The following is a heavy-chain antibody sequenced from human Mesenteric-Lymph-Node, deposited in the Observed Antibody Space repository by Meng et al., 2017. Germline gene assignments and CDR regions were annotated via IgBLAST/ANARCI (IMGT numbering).Heavy chain of an antibody. Sequence: GESLKTSRKGFGYSFYGYLIAWVRQMPGKGLEWMGIMYSGDSKTRYSPSFQGQVTISADKSISTAYLQWSSLKASDTAMYYCARLGGSSLSKNWFDLWGQGTLVTVSS. CDR3: ARLGGSSLSKNWFDL. J-gene: IGHJ5*02. D-gene: IGHD6-13*01. V-gene: IGHV5-51*01. CDR2: MYSGDSKT. CDR1: GYSFYGYL.